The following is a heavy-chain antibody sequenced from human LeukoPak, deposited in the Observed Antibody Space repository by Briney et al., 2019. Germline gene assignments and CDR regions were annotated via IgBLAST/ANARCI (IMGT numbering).Heavy chain of an antibody. D-gene: IGHD3-22*01. Sequence: ASVKVSCKASGYTFTGYYMHWVRQAPGQGLEWMGRITPNSGGTNYAQKFQGRVIMTRDTPISTAYMELSSLRSEDTAVYYCATSLLFGSSGYQEVDYWGQGTLVTVSS. CDR1: GYTFTGYY. V-gene: IGHV1-2*06. J-gene: IGHJ4*02. CDR2: ITPNSGGT. CDR3: ATSLLFGSSGYQEVDY.